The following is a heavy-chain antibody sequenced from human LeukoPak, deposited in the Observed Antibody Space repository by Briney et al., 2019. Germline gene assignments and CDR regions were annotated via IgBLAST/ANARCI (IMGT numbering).Heavy chain of an antibody. Sequence: GGSLRLSCAASGFTFSTYSMNWVRQAPGKGLEWVSSISSGSDHIYYADSVKGRFTISRDNAKNSLYLQMDSLRAEDTAVFFCARNDYASSSGYDFWGQGTLVTVSS. D-gene: IGHD6-6*01. CDR1: GFTFSTYS. J-gene: IGHJ4*02. CDR3: ARNDYASSSGYDF. V-gene: IGHV3-21*01. CDR2: ISSGSDHI.